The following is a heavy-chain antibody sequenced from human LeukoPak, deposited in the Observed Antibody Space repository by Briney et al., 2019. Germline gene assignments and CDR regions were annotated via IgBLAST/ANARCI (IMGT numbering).Heavy chain of an antibody. J-gene: IGHJ6*02. CDR3: ARPRYIANPKDIVMEV. V-gene: IGHV6-1*01. CDR1: GDSLSSNNNT. D-gene: IGHD2-21*01. Sequence: SQTLSLTCASSGDSLSSNNNTLGWVRQSPSRGLEWLGRTYYRSERENDYAASVKSRITINPDTTNNQFSLQLYSVTPDDAAVYYRARPRYIANPKDIVMEVWGQRTTVTVSS. CDR2: TYYRSEREN.